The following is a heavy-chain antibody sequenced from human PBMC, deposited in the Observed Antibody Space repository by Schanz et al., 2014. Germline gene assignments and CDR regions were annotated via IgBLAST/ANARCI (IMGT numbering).Heavy chain of an antibody. CDR2: MYINSGST. CDR3: ARDGCRDGYNLAFDV. J-gene: IGHJ3*01. Sequence: EVQLVESGGGLIQPGGSLRLSCAVSGFTVNTNYMSWVRQAPGKGLEWISSMYINSGSTQYADSVKGRFIISRDSSKKTLSRQMNSLRPEDTAVDFCARDGCRDGYNLAFDVWGQGTLVTVSS. D-gene: IGHD5-12*01. V-gene: IGHV3-53*01. CDR1: GFTVNTNY.